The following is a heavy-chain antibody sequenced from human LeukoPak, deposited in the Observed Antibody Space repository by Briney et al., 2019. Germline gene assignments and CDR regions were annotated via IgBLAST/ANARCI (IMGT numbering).Heavy chain of an antibody. J-gene: IGHJ4*02. CDR1: GFTFSSYG. V-gene: IGHV3-30*03. CDR3: ARGVSRYCSGGSCYYFDY. D-gene: IGHD2-15*01. Sequence: GGSLRLSCAASGFTFSSYGMHWVRQAPGKGLEWVAVISYDGSNKYYADSVKGRFTISRDNSKNTLYLQMNSLRAEDTAVYYCARGVSRYCSGGSCYYFDYWGQGTLVTVSS. CDR2: ISYDGSNK.